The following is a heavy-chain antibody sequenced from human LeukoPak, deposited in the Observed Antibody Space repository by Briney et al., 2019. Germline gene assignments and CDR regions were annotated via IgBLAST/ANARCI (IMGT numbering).Heavy chain of an antibody. V-gene: IGHV1-46*01. CDR1: GYTFTRYY. CDR3: ARGGLRGAFDI. CDR2: INLSGGST. D-gene: IGHD3/OR15-3a*01. J-gene: IGHJ3*02. Sequence: ASVKVSCKASGYTFTRYYMHWVRQAPGRGLELMGIINLSGGSTSYAQKFQGRVTMTRDTSTSTVYMELSSLRSEDTAVYYCARGGLRGAFDIWSQGTMVTVSS.